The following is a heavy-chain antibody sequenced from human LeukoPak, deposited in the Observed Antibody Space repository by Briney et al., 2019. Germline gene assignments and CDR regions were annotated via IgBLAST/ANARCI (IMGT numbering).Heavy chain of an antibody. CDR3: ASSLGAGYYDSSGYSPY. D-gene: IGHD3-22*01. V-gene: IGHV4-4*02. CDR1: GGSISSSDW. J-gene: IGHJ4*02. Sequence: SGTLSLTCAVSGGSISSSDWWSWVRQPPGKGLEWIGEIYHSGRTNYNPSLKSRGTISVDRSKNQFSLKLSSVTAEDTAVYYCASSLGAGYYDSSGYSPYWGQGTLVTVSS. CDR2: IYHSGRT.